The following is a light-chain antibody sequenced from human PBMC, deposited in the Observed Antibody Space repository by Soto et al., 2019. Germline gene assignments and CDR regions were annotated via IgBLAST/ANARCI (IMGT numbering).Light chain of an antibody. V-gene: IGLV4-69*01. CDR1: SGHSSYA. CDR3: QTWDIGARVV. Sequence: LVLTQSPSASASLGASVKLTCTLSSGHSSYAIAWHQQQPEKGPRYLMKLSSYGSHSKGDGIPDRSSGSSSGAERYLTISSLQSEDEDDYYCQTWDIGARVVFGGGTKLTVL. J-gene: IGLJ2*01. CDR2: LSSYGSH.